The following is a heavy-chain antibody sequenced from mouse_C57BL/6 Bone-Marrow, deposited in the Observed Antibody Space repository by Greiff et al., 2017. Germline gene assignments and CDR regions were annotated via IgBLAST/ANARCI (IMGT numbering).Heavy chain of an antibody. D-gene: IGHD1-2*01. V-gene: IGHV1-42*01. CDR2: INPSTGGT. Sequence: VQLKQSGPELVKPGASVKISCKASGYSFTGYYMNWVKQSPEKSLEWIGEINPSTGGTTYNQKLQAKATLTVDKSSSTAYMQLKSLTSEDSAVYYCARVTTAYYYAMDYWGQGTSVTVSS. CDR1: GYSFTGYY. J-gene: IGHJ4*01. CDR3: ARVTTAYYYAMDY.